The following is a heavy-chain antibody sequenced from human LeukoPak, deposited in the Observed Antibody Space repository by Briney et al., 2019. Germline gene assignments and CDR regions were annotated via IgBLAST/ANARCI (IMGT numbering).Heavy chain of an antibody. Sequence: SETLSLTCTVSGGSISSYYWSWIRQPPGKGLEWIGEINHSGSTNYNPSLKSRVTISVDTSKNQFSLKLSSVTAADTAVYYCARGPVGATHFDYWGQGTLVTVSS. V-gene: IGHV4-34*01. CDR1: GGSISSYY. J-gene: IGHJ4*02. CDR2: INHSGST. D-gene: IGHD1-26*01. CDR3: ARGPVGATHFDY.